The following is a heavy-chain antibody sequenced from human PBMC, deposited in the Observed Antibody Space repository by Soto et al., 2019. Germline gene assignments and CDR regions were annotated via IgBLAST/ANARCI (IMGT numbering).Heavy chain of an antibody. V-gene: IGHV4-30-2*01. CDR2: INHLETT. D-gene: IGHD1-26*01. Sequence: QLQLHESGSGLVKPSPTLSLTCTVSGSSITVWGYSWSWILQTPGKGLQWIGYINHLETTFYNPSLESRLTLSIDRAKTQCSLKLHSMSAADRAVDFCASGGGSDSFDYWGQGILGTVSS. CDR1: GSSITVWGYS. J-gene: IGHJ4*02. CDR3: ASGGGSDSFDY.